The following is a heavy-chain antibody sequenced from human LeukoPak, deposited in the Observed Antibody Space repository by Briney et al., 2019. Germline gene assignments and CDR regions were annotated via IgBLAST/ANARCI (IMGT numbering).Heavy chain of an antibody. CDR1: GYTFTAYY. CDR2: INPNSGGT. D-gene: IGHD1-26*01. J-gene: IGHJ5*01. CDR3: ARPWEITMSERRSNWFDS. V-gene: IGHV1-2*02. Sequence: ASVKFSCKASGYTFTAYYIHWVRQAPGQGLEWMGRINPNSGGTNYAQKFQGRVTMTRDTSISTAYMELSRLRSDDTAVYFCARPWEITMSERRSNWFDSWGQGTLVTVSS.